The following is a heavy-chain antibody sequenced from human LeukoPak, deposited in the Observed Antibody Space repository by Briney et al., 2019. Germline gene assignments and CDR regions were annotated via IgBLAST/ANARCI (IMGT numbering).Heavy chain of an antibody. J-gene: IGHJ3*02. CDR1: GGSFSAYD. CDR3: ARRCSDGSCYSNDAFDI. CDR2: INHSGSN. Sequence: SETLSLTCAVYGGSFSAYDWTWIRQPPGKGLEWIGEINHSGSNNYNPSLKSRVTISVDTSKNQFSLRLSSVTAADTAVYYCARRCSDGSCYSNDAFDIWGQGIMVTVSS. D-gene: IGHD2-15*01. V-gene: IGHV4-34*01.